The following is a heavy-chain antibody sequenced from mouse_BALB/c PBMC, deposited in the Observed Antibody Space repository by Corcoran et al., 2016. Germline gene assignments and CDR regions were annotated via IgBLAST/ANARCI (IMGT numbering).Heavy chain of an antibody. J-gene: IGHJ4*01. CDR2: VDPANGNT. CDR3: ASDGY. CDR1: GFDIKDPY. V-gene: IGHV14-3*02. Sequence: EVQLQQSGEALVKPGASVKSYCTASGFDIKDPYIHWVKPRPEQGLEWRGRVDPANGNTKYDPKFQGKATIPADTSSNTAYLQLSSLTSEDTAVYYCASDGYCGQGSSVIFSS.